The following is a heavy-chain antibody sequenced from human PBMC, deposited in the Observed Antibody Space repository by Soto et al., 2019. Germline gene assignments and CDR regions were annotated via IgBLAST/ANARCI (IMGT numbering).Heavy chain of an antibody. CDR3: ARVPSYFWFDP. J-gene: IGHJ5*02. CDR1: GGSISSGGYS. D-gene: IGHD2-21*01. V-gene: IGHV4-30-2*01. Sequence: SETLSLTCAVSGGSISSGGYSWSWIRQPPGKGLEWIGYIYHSGSTYYNPSLKSRVTISVDRSKDQFSLKLSSVTAADTAVYYCARVPSYFWFDPWGQGTLVTVSS. CDR2: IYHSGST.